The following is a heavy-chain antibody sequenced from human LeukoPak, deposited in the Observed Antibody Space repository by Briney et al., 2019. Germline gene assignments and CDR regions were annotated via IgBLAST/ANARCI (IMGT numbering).Heavy chain of an antibody. V-gene: IGHV3-23*01. CDR3: AKDLSGIAVAGTSDY. CDR1: GFTFSSYA. D-gene: IGHD6-19*01. CDR2: ISGSGGST. J-gene: IGHJ4*02. Sequence: PGKSLRLSCAASGFTFSSYAMSWVRQAPGKGLEWVSAISGSGGSTYYTDSVKGRFTISRDNSKNTLYLQMNSLRAEDTAVYYCAKDLSGIAVAGTSDYWGQGTVVTVSS.